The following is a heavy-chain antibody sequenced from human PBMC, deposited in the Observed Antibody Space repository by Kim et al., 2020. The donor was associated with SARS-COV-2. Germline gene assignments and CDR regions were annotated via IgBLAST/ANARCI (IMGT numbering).Heavy chain of an antibody. CDR1: GGAFSAYG. J-gene: IGHJ6*02. CDR2: ILPIFGTT. Sequence: SVKVSCKPSGGAFSAYGIVWVRQAPGQGLEWMGGILPIFGTTNYAQKFQVRVTMIADKSTTTLYLELNSLTSDDTAVYYCARDGKGSGYFYGMDFWGQG. V-gene: IGHV1-69*06. CDR3: ARDGKGSGYFYGMDF.